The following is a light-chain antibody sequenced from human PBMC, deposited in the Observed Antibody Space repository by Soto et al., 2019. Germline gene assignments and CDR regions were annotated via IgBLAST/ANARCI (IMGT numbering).Light chain of an antibody. V-gene: IGLV1-47*01. CDR3: TVWDDSLRGRL. CDR1: SSNIEVNY. Sequence: QAVVTQPPSASGTPGQRVTLTCSGSSSNIEVNYVYWYQQVPGTAPRLLIYRNHQRPSGVPDRFSGSKSGASASLTISALRSEDEGDYYCTVWDDSLRGRLFGGGTKLTVL. J-gene: IGLJ2*01. CDR2: RNH.